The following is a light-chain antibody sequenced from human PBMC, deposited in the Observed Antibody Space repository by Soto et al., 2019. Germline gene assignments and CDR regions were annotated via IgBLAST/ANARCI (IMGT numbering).Light chain of an antibody. CDR1: SSDVGNY. CDR2: DVS. V-gene: IGLV2-14*03. Sequence: QSALTQPASVSGSPGQSIAISCTGTSSDVGNYVSWYQQHPDKAPRLIIYDVSNRPSGVSDRFSGSKSGNTASLTISGLQAEDEADYYCTAYTGSRTPYVFGVGTKLTVL. CDR3: TAYTGSRTPYV. J-gene: IGLJ2*01.